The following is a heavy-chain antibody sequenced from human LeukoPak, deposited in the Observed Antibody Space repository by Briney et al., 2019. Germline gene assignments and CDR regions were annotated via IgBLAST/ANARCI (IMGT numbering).Heavy chain of an antibody. V-gene: IGHV4-4*07. CDR3: ARRYCSSTTCYGYFDY. CDR1: GGSITSYY. J-gene: IGHJ4*02. Sequence: SEALSLTCTVSGGSITSYYWSWIRQPAGKGLERIGRIYSSGNTNYNPSLKSRVTMSVDTSKNQFSLKLSSVTAADTAVYYCARRYCSSTTCYGYFDYWGQGTLVTVSS. D-gene: IGHD2-2*01. CDR2: IYSSGNT.